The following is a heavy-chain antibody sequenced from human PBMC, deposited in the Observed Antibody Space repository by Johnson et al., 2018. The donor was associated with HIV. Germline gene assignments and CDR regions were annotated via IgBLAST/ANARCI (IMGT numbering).Heavy chain of an antibody. Sequence: VQLVESGGGLVQPGRSLRLSCAASGFTFDDYAMHWVRQAPGKGLAWVSGISWNSGSIGYADSVKGRFTISRDNAKDTLYLQLNSLTAEDTAVYYCARAGIVFDIWGQGTMVTVSS. D-gene: IGHD2-15*01. CDR3: ARAGIVFDI. CDR2: ISWNSGSI. CDR1: GFTFDDYA. J-gene: IGHJ3*02. V-gene: IGHV3-9*01.